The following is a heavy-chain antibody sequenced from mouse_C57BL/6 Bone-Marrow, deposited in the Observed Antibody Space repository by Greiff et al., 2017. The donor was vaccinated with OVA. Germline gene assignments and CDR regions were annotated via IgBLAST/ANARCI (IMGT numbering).Heavy chain of an antibody. D-gene: IGHD2-4*01. V-gene: IGHV1-26*01. CDR2: INPNNGGT. J-gene: IGHJ2*01. Sequence: VQLQQSGPELVKPGASVKISCKASGYTFTDYYMNWVKQSPGKSLEWIGDINPNNGGTSYNQKFKGKATLTVDTSSSTAYMELRSLTSEDSAVYYCARRKANDYEGYWGQGTTLTVSS. CDR3: ARRKANDYEGY. CDR1: GYTFTDYY.